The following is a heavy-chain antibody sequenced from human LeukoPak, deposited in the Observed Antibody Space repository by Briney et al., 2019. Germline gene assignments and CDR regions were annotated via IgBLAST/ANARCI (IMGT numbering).Heavy chain of an antibody. Sequence: GGSLRLSCAASGFTFSSYAMHWVRQAPGKGLEWVAVISYDGSNKYYADSVKGRFTISKDNAKNSLYLQMNSLRAEDTAVYYCARGRQNSGSYSDAFDIWGQGTVVTVSS. CDR2: ISYDGSNK. J-gene: IGHJ3*02. D-gene: IGHD1-26*01. CDR3: ARGRQNSGSYSDAFDI. V-gene: IGHV3-30*04. CDR1: GFTFSSYA.